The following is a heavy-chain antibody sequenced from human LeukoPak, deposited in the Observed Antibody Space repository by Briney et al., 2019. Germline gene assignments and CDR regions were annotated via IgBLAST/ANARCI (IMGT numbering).Heavy chain of an antibody. Sequence: ASVKVSCKASGYNFTGYYMHWVRQAPGQGLEWMGWINPNSGGTNYAQKFQGGVTMTRDTSISTAYMELSRLRSDDTAVYYCARDRGVRGVTTALGYWGQGTLVTVSS. CDR1: GYNFTGYY. V-gene: IGHV1-2*02. D-gene: IGHD3-10*01. CDR3: ARDRGVRGVTTALGY. J-gene: IGHJ4*02. CDR2: INPNSGGT.